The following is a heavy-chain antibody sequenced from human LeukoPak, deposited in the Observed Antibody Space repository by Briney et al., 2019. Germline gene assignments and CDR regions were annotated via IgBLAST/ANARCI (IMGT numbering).Heavy chain of an antibody. CDR1: GFTFSNYG. D-gene: IGHD1-14*01. CDR2: ISYDGSYK. J-gene: IGHJ4*02. V-gene: IGHV3-30*03. CDR3: ARDVATKAKYYFDY. Sequence: GGSLRLSCAASGFTFSNYGMHWVRQAPGKGLEWVAVISYDGSYKYYSDSVKGRFTISRDNSKNTLYLQMNRLRAEDAAVYHCARDVATKAKYYFDYCGQGTLVTVSS.